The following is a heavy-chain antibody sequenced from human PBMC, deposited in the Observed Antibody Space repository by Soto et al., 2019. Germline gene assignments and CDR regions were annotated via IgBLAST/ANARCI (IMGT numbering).Heavy chain of an antibody. V-gene: IGHV4-4*07. CDR3: ARDQGVAAAGITWFDP. CDR2: IHSSGST. J-gene: IGHJ5*02. CDR1: GASMNSYH. Sequence: PSETLSLTCTVSGASMNSYHWSWIRQPAGKGLEWIGHIHSSGSTNYNPFLKSRVTMSVDTSKNQFSLRLMSLTAAGTAVYYCARDQGVAAAGITWFDPWGQGSLVTVSS. D-gene: IGHD6-13*01.